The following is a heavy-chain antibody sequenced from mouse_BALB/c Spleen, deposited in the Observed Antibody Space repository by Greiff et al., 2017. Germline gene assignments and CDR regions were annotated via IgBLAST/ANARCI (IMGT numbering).Heavy chain of an antibody. CDR3: ERANGGGLAY. CDR2: ISYSGST. Sequence: DVKLQESGPGLVKPSQSLSLTCTVTGYSITSYYAWNLIRQFPGNQLWWMGFISYSGSTSYNPSLKSRISITRDTSKNQICLQLNSVTTEDTATYYRERANGGGLAYWGQGTLVTVSA. V-gene: IGHV3-2*02. J-gene: IGHJ3*01. CDR1: GYSITSYYA.